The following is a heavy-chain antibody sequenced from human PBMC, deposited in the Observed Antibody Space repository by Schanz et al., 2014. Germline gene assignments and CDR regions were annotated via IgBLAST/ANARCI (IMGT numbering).Heavy chain of an antibody. CDR1: GFTFSSHW. CDR3: AKDLPSDYYIAY. J-gene: IGHJ4*02. D-gene: IGHD3-22*01. V-gene: IGHV3-48*04. Sequence: DVQLVESGGTLVRPGGSLRLSCAASGFTFSSHWMTWVRQAPGRGLEWLSYISRDGTTSYYADSVKGRFTISRDNAKNSLYLEMTSLRGEDTAVYYCAKDLPSDYYIAYWGQGTLVTVSS. CDR2: ISRDGTTS.